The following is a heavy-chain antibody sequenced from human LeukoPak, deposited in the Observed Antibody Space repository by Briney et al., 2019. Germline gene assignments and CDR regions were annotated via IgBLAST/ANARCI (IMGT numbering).Heavy chain of an antibody. D-gene: IGHD5-24*01. Sequence: GGSLTLSCTPSGFTFGDDTMSWFRQAPGKGLEWVGFIRSKVHGGTAEYAASVKGRFTISRDDSKSVAYLQMNSLKIKDTAVYYCAREPKGRWLQFDYWGQGTLVTVSS. CDR3: AREPKGRWLQFDY. V-gene: IGHV3-49*03. CDR2: IRSKVHGGTA. J-gene: IGHJ4*02. CDR1: GFTFGDDT.